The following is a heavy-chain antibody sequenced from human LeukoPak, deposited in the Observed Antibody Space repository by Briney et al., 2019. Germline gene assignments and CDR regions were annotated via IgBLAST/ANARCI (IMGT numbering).Heavy chain of an antibody. CDR3: ARAPGFGIAVAAYYYYGMDV. J-gene: IGHJ6*02. Sequence: VASVKVSCKASGYTFTGYCMHWVRQAPGQGLEWMGWINPNSGGTNYAQKFQGRVTMTRDTSISTAYMELSRLRSDDTAVYYCARAPGFGIAVAAYYYYGMDVWGQGTTVTVSS. CDR1: GYTFTGYC. V-gene: IGHV1-2*02. CDR2: INPNSGGT. D-gene: IGHD6-19*01.